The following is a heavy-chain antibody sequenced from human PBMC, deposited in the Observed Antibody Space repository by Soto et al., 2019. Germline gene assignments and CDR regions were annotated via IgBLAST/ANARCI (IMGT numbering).Heavy chain of an antibody. V-gene: IGHV4-31*03. D-gene: IGHD2-15*01. Sequence: SETLSLTCTASGVSINSDGYYWSWIRQHPGKGLEWIGYMYDSGSTFYNPSLKSRVTMSIDTSKNQLSLKLSSVTAADTAVYYYARDQPPIAGTELHFDVWGRGTLVTVSS. CDR3: ARDQPPIAGTELHFDV. J-gene: IGHJ2*01. CDR2: MYDSGST. CDR1: GVSINSDGYY.